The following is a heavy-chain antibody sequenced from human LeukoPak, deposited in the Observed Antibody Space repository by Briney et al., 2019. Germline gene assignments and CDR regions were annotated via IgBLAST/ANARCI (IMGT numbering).Heavy chain of an antibody. CDR3: ARIPGIVAAGTSPNSFDM. V-gene: IGHV4-34*01. D-gene: IGHD6-13*01. CDR1: GGSFDGYY. J-gene: IGHJ3*02. Sequence: SETLSLTCAVYGGSFDGYYWSWFRQAPGGGLEWIGEVNHREVTHYNPSLNSRLTISVDTSKNQFSLKLSSVTAADTAVYYCARIPGIVAAGTSPNSFDMWGQGTMVTVSS. CDR2: VNHREVT.